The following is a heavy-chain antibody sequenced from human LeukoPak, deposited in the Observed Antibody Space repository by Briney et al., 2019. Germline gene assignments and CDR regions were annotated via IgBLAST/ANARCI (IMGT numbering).Heavy chain of an antibody. CDR2: ISYKGNNK. CDR1: GFTFSNSW. V-gene: IGHV3-30*18. J-gene: IGHJ4*02. D-gene: IGHD6-13*01. CDR3: AKDGDIAAAAYYFDY. Sequence: GGSLRLSCAASGFTFSNSWMHWVRQAPGKGLEWVAVISYKGNNKYYEDSVKGRFTISRDNSKNTLYLEMNSLRAEDTAVYYCAKDGDIAAAAYYFDYWGRGTLVTVSS.